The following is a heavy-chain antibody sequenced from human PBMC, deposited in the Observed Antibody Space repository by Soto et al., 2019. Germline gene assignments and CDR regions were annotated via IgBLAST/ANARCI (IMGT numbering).Heavy chain of an antibody. V-gene: IGHV4-59*08. CDR2: IYYSGST. J-gene: IGHJ6*03. D-gene: IGHD5-18*01. CDR3: ARVDTASYYYYMDV. CDR1: GGSISSYY. Sequence: PSETLSLTCTVSGGSISSYYWSWIRQPPGKGLEWFGYIYYSGSTNYNPSLKSRVTISVDTFKNQFSLKLSSVTAADTAVYYCARVDTASYYYYMDVWGKGTTVTVFS.